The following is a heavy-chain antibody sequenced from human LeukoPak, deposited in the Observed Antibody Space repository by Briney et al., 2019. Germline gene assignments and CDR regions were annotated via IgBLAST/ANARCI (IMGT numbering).Heavy chain of an antibody. D-gene: IGHD3-22*01. V-gene: IGHV3-21*01. CDR3: ARDFALYYYDSSGYPY. Sequence: PGGSLRLSCAASGFTFSSYSMNRVRQAPGKGLEWVSSISSSSSYIYYADSVKGRFTISRDNAKNSLYLQMNSLRAEDTAVYYCARDFALYYYDSSGYPYWGQGTLVTVSS. CDR1: GFTFSSYS. J-gene: IGHJ4*02. CDR2: ISSSSSYI.